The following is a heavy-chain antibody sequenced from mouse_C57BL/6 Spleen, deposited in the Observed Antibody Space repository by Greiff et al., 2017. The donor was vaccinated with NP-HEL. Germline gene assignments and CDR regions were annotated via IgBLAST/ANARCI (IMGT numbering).Heavy chain of an antibody. CDR3: ARPEDSDYWFAY. Sequence: EVKLVESGGGLVQPGGSLKLSCAASGFTFSDYYMYWVRQTPEKRLEWVAYISNGGGSTYYPDTVKGRFTISRDNAKNTLYLQMSRLKSEDTAMYYCARPEDSDYWFAYWGQGTLVTVSA. J-gene: IGHJ3*01. D-gene: IGHD2-4*01. V-gene: IGHV5-12*01. CDR2: ISNGGGST. CDR1: GFTFSDYY.